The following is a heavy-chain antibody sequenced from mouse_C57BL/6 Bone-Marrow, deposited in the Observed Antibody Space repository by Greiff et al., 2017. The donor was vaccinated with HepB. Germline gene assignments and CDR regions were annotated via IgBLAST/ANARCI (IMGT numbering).Heavy chain of an antibody. D-gene: IGHD1-1*01. CDR3: ARSLPYYYGSSHWYFDV. J-gene: IGHJ1*03. Sequence: QVQLKESGPGLVAPSQSLSITCTVSGFSLTSYAISWVRQPPGKGLEWLGVIWTGGGTNYNSALKSRLSISKDNSKSQVFLKMNSLQTDDTARYYCARSLPYYYGSSHWYFDVWGTGTTVTVSS. V-gene: IGHV2-9-1*01. CDR1: GFSLTSYA. CDR2: IWTGGGT.